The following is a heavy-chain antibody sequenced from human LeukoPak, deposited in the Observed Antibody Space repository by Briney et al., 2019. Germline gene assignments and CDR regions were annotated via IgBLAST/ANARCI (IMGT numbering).Heavy chain of an antibody. J-gene: IGHJ4*02. CDR3: ARDSGYSGYSDY. CDR1: GFTFSSYA. D-gene: IGHD5-12*01. Sequence: GSLRLSCAASGFTFSSYAMHWVRQAPGKGLEWVAVISYDGSNKYYADSVKGRFTISRDNSKNTLYLQMNRLRAEDTAVYYCARDSGYSGYSDYWGQGTLVTVSS. V-gene: IGHV3-30-3*01. CDR2: ISYDGSNK.